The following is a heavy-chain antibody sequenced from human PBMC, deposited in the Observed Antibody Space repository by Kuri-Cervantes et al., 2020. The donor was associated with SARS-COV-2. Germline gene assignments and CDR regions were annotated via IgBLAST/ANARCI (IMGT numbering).Heavy chain of an antibody. CDR1: GFTFSSYA. D-gene: IGHD3-3*01. CDR2: VRRDGSNY. CDR3: AKVETASLDY. Sequence: GGSLRLSCAASGFTFSSYAMSWVRQAPGKGLEWVGFVRRDGSNYYYADSVKGRFTISRDNSENSLYPEMNSLRPEDTAVYYCAKVETASLDYWGQGTLVTVSS. V-gene: IGHV3-30*02. J-gene: IGHJ4*02.